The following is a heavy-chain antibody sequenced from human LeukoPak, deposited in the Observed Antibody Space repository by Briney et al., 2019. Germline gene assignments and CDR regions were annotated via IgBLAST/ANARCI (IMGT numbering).Heavy chain of an antibody. D-gene: IGHD2-2*01. V-gene: IGHV3-49*04. CDR2: IRSKAYGGTT. CDR1: GFTFGDYA. CDR3: TRDKDIVVVPAARMDV. Sequence: GGSLRLSCTASGFTFGDYAMSWVRQAPGKGLEWVGFIRSKAYGGTTEYAASVKGRFTISRDDSKSIAYLQMNSLKTEDTAVYYCTRDKDIVVVPAARMDVWSKGTTVTVSS. J-gene: IGHJ6*04.